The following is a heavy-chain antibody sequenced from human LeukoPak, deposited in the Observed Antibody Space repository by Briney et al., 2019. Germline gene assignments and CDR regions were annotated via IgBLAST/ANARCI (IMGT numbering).Heavy chain of an antibody. CDR3: ARLSGSYSSDY. Sequence: SETLSLTCTVSGGSISSYYWSWIRQPAGKGLEWIGSIYYSGSTYYNPSLKSRVTISVDTSKNQFSLKLSSVTAADTAVYYCARLSGSYSSDYWGQGTLVTVSS. CDR1: GGSISSYY. J-gene: IGHJ4*02. CDR2: IYYSGST. D-gene: IGHD1-26*01. V-gene: IGHV4-59*05.